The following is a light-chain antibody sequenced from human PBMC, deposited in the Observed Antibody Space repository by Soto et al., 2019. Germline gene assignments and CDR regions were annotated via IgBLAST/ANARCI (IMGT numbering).Light chain of an antibody. V-gene: IGLV2-14*01. Sequence: QSALTQPASVSGSPGQSITISCTGTISDIGGYNFISWYQHHPGKAPKPVIYDVNNRPSGISYRFSGSKSGNTASLTISGLQAEDEADYYCASYTRTTTLVFGGGTQLTVL. CDR1: ISDIGGYNF. CDR3: ASYTRTTTLV. CDR2: DVN. J-gene: IGLJ2*01.